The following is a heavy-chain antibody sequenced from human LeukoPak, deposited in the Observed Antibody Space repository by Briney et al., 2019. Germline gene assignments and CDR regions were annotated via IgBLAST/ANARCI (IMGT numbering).Heavy chain of an antibody. V-gene: IGHV1-69*06. CDR3: AREGTSYDILGPFDP. CDR1: GGTFSSYA. D-gene: IGHD3-9*01. Sequence: SVKVSCKASGGTFSSYAISWVRQAPGHGLEWMGGIIPIFGTANYAQQFQGRATITADKSTSTAYMELSSLRSEDTAVYYCAREGTSYDILGPFDPWGQGTLVTVSS. CDR2: IIPIFGTA. J-gene: IGHJ5*02.